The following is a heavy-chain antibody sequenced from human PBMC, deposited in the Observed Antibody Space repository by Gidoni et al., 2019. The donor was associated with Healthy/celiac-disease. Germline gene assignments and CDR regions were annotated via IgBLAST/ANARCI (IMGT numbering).Heavy chain of an antibody. J-gene: IGHJ4*02. CDR2: IYNSGST. CDR1: GGSISSYY. Sequence: QVQLPESGPGLVKPSENLSLPCTVSGGSISSYYWSWIRQPPGKGLEWIGYIYNSGSTNYNPSPKSRVTISVDTSKNQFALKLSSVTAADTAVYYCARSKYSSSFDYWGQGTLVTVSS. V-gene: IGHV4-59*01. D-gene: IGHD6-13*01. CDR3: ARSKYSSSFDY.